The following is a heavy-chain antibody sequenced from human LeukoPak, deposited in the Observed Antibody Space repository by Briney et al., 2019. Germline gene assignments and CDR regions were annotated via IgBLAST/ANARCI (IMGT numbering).Heavy chain of an antibody. CDR2: INHSGST. CDR1: GGSFSDYY. CDR3: AGSVAARLDY. Sequence: SETLSLTCAVYGGSFSDYYWSWIRQPPGKGLEWIGEINHSGSTNYNPSLKSRVTISVDTSKNQFSLKLSSVTAADTAVYYCAGSVAARLDYWGQGTLVTVSS. V-gene: IGHV4-34*01. J-gene: IGHJ4*02. D-gene: IGHD6-6*01.